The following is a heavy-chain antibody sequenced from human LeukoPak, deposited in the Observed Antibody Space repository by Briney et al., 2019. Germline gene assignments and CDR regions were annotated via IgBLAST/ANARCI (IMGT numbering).Heavy chain of an antibody. J-gene: IGHJ4*02. Sequence: GGSLRLSCAASGFTFSSYWMSWVRQAPGKGLEWVANIRQDESEKYFVDSVKGRFIISRDNAKNTLYLQMNSLRAEDTAVYYCLRDLNWSLDQWGQGTLVTVSS. D-gene: IGHD1-20*01. CDR1: GFTFSSYW. CDR2: IRQDESEK. V-gene: IGHV3-7*01. CDR3: LRDLNWSLDQ.